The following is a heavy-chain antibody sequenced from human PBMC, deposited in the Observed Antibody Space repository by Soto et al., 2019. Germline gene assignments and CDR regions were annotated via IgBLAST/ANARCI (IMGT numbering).Heavy chain of an antibody. CDR1: RFIFSGYW. Sequence: EVQLVESGGGLVQPGGSLRLSCAASRFIFSGYWMHWVRQAPGKGLVWVSRINSDGSTTSYADSVKGRFTISRDNAKNTMYLQMNSLRAEDTAVYYCARLLGGSGSFIDYWGQGTLVTVSS. V-gene: IGHV3-74*01. CDR2: INSDGSTT. D-gene: IGHD3-10*01. J-gene: IGHJ4*02. CDR3: ARLLGGSGSFIDY.